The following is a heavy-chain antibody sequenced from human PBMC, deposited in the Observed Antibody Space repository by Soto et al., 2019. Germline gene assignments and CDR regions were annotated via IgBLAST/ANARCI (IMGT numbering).Heavy chain of an antibody. CDR2: IYYTGNA. J-gene: IGHJ5*02. D-gene: IGHD3-3*01. V-gene: IGHV4-39*01. CDR3: TRRSKYSEFWSAP. CDR1: GGSISSSSYY. Sequence: SETLSLTCTVSGGSISSSSYYWDWIRQPPGKGLEWIANIYYTGNAYYNPSLRSRVTISIDTSKNQFSLKLNSVTAADTAVYYCTRRSKYSEFWSAPWGPGTLVTVSS.